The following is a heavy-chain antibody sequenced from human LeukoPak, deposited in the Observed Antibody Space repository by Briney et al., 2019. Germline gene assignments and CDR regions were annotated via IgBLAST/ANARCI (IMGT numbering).Heavy chain of an antibody. CDR1: GGSFSGYY. V-gene: IGHV4-34*01. CDR2: SNHIGSI. Sequence: SETLSLTCGVFGGSFSGYYWSWIRQSPGKGLEWIGESNHIGSINYNPSFMSRVAISMDTSKKQVSLNLASVAAADTALYYCARQRLEDGAFDIWGQGTMVTVSS. J-gene: IGHJ3*02. CDR3: ARQRLEDGAFDI. D-gene: IGHD6-25*01.